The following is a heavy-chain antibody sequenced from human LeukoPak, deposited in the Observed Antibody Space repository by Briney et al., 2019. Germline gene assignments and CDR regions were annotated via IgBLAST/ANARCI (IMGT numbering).Heavy chain of an antibody. J-gene: IGHJ4*02. CDR3: ARAGVTMVRGVIREPFDY. CDR2: MNPNSGNT. D-gene: IGHD3-10*01. Sequence: ASVKVSCKASGYTFTSYDINWVRQATGQGLEWMGWMNPNSGNTGYAQKFQGRVTMTRDTSISTAYMELSRLRSDDTAVYYCARAGVTMVRGVIREPFDYWGQGTLVTVSS. V-gene: IGHV1-8*01. CDR1: GYTFTSYD.